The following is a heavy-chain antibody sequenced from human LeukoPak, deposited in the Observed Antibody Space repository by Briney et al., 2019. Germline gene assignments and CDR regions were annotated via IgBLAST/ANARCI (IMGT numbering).Heavy chain of an antibody. CDR1: GFTFSSYS. CDR2: ISSSSYI. J-gene: IGHJ6*03. V-gene: IGHV3-21*01. Sequence: GGSLRLSCAASGFTFSSYSMNWVRQAPGKGLEWVSSISSSSYIYYADSVKGRFTISRDNAKNSLYLQMNSLRAEDTAVYYCARGSGYSSFYYYMDVWGKGTTVTVSS. CDR3: ARGSGYSSFYYYMDV. D-gene: IGHD6-19*01.